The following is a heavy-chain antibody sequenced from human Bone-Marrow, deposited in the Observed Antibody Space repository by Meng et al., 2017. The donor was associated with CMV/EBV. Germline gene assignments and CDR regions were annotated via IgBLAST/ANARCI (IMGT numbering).Heavy chain of an antibody. CDR1: GGTFSSYA. V-gene: IGHV1-69*05. D-gene: IGHD2-21*01. CDR2: IIPIFGTA. CDR3: ARGTYCAGGCYFAGFGDY. Sequence: SVKVSCKASGGTFSSYAISWVRQAPGQGLEWMGGIIPIFGTANYAQTFQGRVTMTRDTSTSTVYMELSSLRSDDTAVYYCARGTYCAGGCYFAGFGDYWGQGALVTVSS. J-gene: IGHJ4*02.